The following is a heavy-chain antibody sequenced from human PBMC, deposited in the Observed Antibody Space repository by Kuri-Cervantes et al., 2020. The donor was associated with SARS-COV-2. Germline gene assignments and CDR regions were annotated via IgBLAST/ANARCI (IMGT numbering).Heavy chain of an antibody. CDR1: GYTFTSYY. J-gene: IGHJ4*02. CDR3: ARDPRRGSGYYRRDY. D-gene: IGHD3-22*01. V-gene: IGHV1-46*01. CDR2: INPSGGST. Sequence: ASVKVSCKASGYTFTSYYMHWVRQAPGQGLEWMGIINPSGGSTSYAQKFQGRVTMTRDTSTSTVYMELSSLRSEDTAVYYCARDPRRGSGYYRRDYWGQGTLVTVSS.